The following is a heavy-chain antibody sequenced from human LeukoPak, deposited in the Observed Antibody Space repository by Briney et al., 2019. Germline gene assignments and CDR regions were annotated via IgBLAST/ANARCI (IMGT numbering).Heavy chain of an antibody. J-gene: IGHJ4*02. CDR2: IYHSGNT. Sequence: SETLSLTCIVSGYSISSSYYWGWIRQPPGKGLEWIGSIYHSGNTYYNPSLKSRVTISVDTSKNQFSLELSSVTAADTAVYYCARAGYGDSDFDYWGQGTLVTVSS. CDR3: ARAGYGDSDFDY. V-gene: IGHV4-38-2*02. CDR1: GYSISSSYY. D-gene: IGHD4-17*01.